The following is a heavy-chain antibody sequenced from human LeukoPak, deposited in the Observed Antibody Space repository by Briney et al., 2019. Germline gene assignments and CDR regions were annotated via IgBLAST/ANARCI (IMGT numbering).Heavy chain of an antibody. CDR1: GGSISPYY. V-gene: IGHV4-59*08. CDR2: IYYSGTT. CDR3: ARHSYNYYGLDV. Sequence: TSGTLSLTCTVSGGSISPYYWSWIRQPPGKGLEWIGYIYYSGTTNYNPSLKSRVTMSVDTSNNHLSLRLTSVTAADTALYYCARHSYNYYGLDVWGQGTTITVSS. J-gene: IGHJ6*02.